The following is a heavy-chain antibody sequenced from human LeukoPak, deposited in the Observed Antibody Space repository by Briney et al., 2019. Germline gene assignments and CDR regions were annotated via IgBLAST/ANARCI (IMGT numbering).Heavy chain of an antibody. Sequence: GGSLRLSCAASGFTFSDYYMSWLRQAPGKGLEWASYIRSSGSNKYYADSVKGRFTISRDNAKNSLYLQMNSLIAQDTAFYYCARDPWPRLTVTSYYMDCWGKGTTVTVCS. J-gene: IGHJ6*03. CDR2: IRSSGSNK. CDR3: ARDPWPRLTVTSYYMDC. V-gene: IGHV3-11*04. D-gene: IGHD4-17*01. CDR1: GFTFSDYY.